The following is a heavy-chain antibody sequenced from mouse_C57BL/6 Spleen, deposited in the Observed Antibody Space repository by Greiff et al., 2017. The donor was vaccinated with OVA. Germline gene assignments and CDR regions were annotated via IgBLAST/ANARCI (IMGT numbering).Heavy chain of an antibody. J-gene: IGHJ3*01. V-gene: IGHV1-82*01. CDR2: IYPGDGDT. CDR3: ARAEVSPYGYDEGFAD. D-gene: IGHD2-2*01. CDR1: GYAFSSSW. Sequence: VMLVESGPELVKPGASVKISCKASGYAFSSSWMNWVKQRPGKGLEWIGRIYPGDGDTNYNGKFKGKATLTADKSSSTAYMQLSSLTSEDSAVYFCARAEVSPYGYDEGFADWGQGTLVTVSA.